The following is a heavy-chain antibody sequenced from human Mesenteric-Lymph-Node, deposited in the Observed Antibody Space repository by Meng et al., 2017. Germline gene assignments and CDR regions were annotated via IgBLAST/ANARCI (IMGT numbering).Heavy chain of an antibody. CDR1: GFMLNKYW. D-gene: IGHD3-22*01. J-gene: IGHJ4*02. Sequence: GGSLRLSCAVSGFMLNKYWMSWVRQPPGKGLEWVATIKEDGSDKKYVDSVKGRFIISRDNAENSLDLQMSSLRSEDTAVYYCARVFLSESTGYRHFDSWGRGTLVTVSS. V-gene: IGHV3-7*04. CDR2: IKEDGSDK. CDR3: ARVFLSESTGYRHFDS.